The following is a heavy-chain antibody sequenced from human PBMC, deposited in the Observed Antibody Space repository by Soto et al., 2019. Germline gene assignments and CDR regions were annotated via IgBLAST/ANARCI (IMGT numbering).Heavy chain of an antibody. CDR3: ATAFEMELPYYFDY. Sequence: GASVKVSCKVSGYTLTELSMHWVRQAPGKGLEWMGGFDPEDGETIYAQKFQGRVTMTEDTSTDTAYMELSSLRYEDTAVYYCATAFEMELPYYFDYWGQGTLVTVSS. J-gene: IGHJ4*02. CDR2: FDPEDGET. CDR1: GYTLTELS. V-gene: IGHV1-24*01. D-gene: IGHD1-26*01.